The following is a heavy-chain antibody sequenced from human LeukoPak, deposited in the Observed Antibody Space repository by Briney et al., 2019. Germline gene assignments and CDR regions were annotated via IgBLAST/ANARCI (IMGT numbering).Heavy chain of an antibody. CDR2: IYPGGSDT. J-gene: IGHJ4*02. D-gene: IGHD6-13*01. Sequence: GESLKISCKGSGYHFASYWIGWARQMPGQGLEWMGIIYPGGSDTRYSPSFQGQVTISVDKSISTAYLQWNSLKASDTAMYYCARQISSSWYYWGQGTLVTVSS. V-gene: IGHV5-51*01. CDR1: GYHFASYW. CDR3: ARQISSSWYY.